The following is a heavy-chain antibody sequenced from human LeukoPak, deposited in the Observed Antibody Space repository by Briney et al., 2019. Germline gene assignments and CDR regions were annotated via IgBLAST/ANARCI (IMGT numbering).Heavy chain of an antibody. Sequence: SETLSLTCAVSGGSISSSNWWSWVRQPPGKGLEWVGEIRLSGITNYNPSLKSRITISVDISKNQLSLELSSVTAADMAIYYCARGWYQQTYYFDYWGQGTLVTVSS. CDR1: GGSISSSNW. J-gene: IGHJ4*02. CDR2: IRLSGIT. CDR3: ARGWYQQTYYFDY. V-gene: IGHV4-4*02. D-gene: IGHD2-2*01.